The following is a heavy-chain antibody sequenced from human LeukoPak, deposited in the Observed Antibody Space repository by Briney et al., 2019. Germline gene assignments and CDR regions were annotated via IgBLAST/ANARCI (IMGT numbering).Heavy chain of an antibody. CDR1: GYTFTSYD. Sequence: GASVKVSCKASGYTFTSYDINWVRQATGQGLEWMGWMNPNSGNTGYAQKFQGRVTMTRNTSISTAYMELSSLRSEDTAVYYCATRRGIFGVAPGPYYYYGMDVWGQGTTVTVSS. V-gene: IGHV1-8*01. J-gene: IGHJ6*02. CDR2: MNPNSGNT. D-gene: IGHD3-3*01. CDR3: ATRRGIFGVAPGPYYYYGMDV.